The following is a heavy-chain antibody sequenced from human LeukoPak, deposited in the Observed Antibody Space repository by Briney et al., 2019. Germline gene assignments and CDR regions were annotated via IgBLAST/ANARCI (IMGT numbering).Heavy chain of an antibody. V-gene: IGHV4-59*01. Sequence: SETLSLTCTVSGGPISSSFWSWIRQPPGKRLKWIGHIYYSGSTNYNPSLKSRVTISVDTSKNQFSLKLGSVTAADTAVYSCARRGANSGSYSHFDLWGRGTLVTVSA. D-gene: IGHD1-26*01. CDR2: IYYSGST. CDR3: ARRGANSGSYSHFDL. J-gene: IGHJ2*01. CDR1: GGPISSSF.